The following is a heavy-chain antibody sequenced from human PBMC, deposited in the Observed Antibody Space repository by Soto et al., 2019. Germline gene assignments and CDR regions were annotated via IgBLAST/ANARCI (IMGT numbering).Heavy chain of an antibody. J-gene: IGHJ4*02. Sequence: GGSLRLSCAASGFTFDDYAMHWVRQVPGKGLEWVSGINWNSGSIGYGDSMKGRFTVSRDNAKNSVYLEMNSLSAEDTAVYYCARESEDLTSNFDYWGQGTLVTVSS. CDR1: GFTFDDYA. CDR3: ARESEDLTSNFDY. CDR2: INWNSGSI. V-gene: IGHV3-9*01.